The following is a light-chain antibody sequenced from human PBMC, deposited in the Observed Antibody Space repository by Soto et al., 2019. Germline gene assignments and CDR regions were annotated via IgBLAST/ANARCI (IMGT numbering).Light chain of an antibody. CDR2: AAS. CDR1: QTVSNTY. V-gene: IGKV3-20*01. CDR3: QQYQTWPPRYT. Sequence: EIVLTQSPGALSLSPGDRATLSCRASQTVSNTYLAWYQQKPGQAPSLLIYAASSRATGIPDRFSGSGSGTDFTLTIRRLEAEDFAGYCCQQYQTWPPRYTFGQGTRLEIK. J-gene: IGKJ2*01.